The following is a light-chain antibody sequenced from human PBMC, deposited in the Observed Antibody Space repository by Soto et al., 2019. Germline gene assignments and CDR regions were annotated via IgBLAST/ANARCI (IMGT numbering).Light chain of an antibody. CDR3: GTWDSSLSAYV. CDR2: DNN. Sequence: QSVLTQPPSVSAAPGQKVTISCSGSSSNIGNNYVSWYQQLPGTAPKLLIYDNNKRPSGIPDRFSGSKSGRSATLGITGLQTGDEADYYCGTWDSSLSAYVFGTGTKLTVL. J-gene: IGLJ1*01. V-gene: IGLV1-51*01. CDR1: SSNIGNNY.